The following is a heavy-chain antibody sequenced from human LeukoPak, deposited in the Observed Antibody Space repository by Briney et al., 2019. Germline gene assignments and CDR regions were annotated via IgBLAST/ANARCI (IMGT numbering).Heavy chain of an antibody. CDR3: ARGLEYYGSGSYAASDY. D-gene: IGHD3-10*01. V-gene: IGHV1-46*01. CDR2: INPSGGST. Sequence: ASVKVSCKASGYTFTSYYMHWVRQAPGQGLEWMGIINPSGGSTSYAQKFQGGVTMTRDTSTSTVYMELSSLRSEDTAVYYCARGLEYYGSGSYAASDYWGQGTLVTVSS. CDR1: GYTFTSYY. J-gene: IGHJ4*02.